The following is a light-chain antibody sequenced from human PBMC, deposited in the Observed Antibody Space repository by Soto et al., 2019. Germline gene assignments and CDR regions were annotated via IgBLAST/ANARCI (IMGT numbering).Light chain of an antibody. CDR1: SSNIGNNY. CDR2: DNN. CDR3: ATWDGSLPGEV. V-gene: IGLV1-51*01. Sequence: QSVLTQSPSVSAAPGQKVTFSCSGSSSNIGNNYVSWYQQLPGTAPKLLIYDNNKRPSGIPDRFSGSKSGTSGTLYITGLQTGDEADYYCATWDGSLPGEVFGGGTKLTVL. J-gene: IGLJ2*01.